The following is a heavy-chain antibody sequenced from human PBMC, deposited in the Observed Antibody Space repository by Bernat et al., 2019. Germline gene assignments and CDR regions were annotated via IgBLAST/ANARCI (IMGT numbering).Heavy chain of an antibody. V-gene: IGHV3-74*01. J-gene: IGHJ3*02. CDR1: GFSFSSYW. Sequence: EVQLVESGGGLVQPGGSLRVPWAASGFSFSSYWLHWVRQAPGEGLVWVSCINGDGVRTRDADSVKGRFTISRDNAKDTLYLQMNSLRAEDTAVYYCARGSASAWTDDAFDIWGQGTVVSVSS. CDR2: INGDGVRT. D-gene: IGHD6-19*01. CDR3: ARGSASAWTDDAFDI.